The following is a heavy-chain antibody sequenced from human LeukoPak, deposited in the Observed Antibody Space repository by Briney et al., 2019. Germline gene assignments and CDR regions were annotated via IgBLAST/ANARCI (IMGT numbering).Heavy chain of an antibody. Sequence: HSGRSLRLSCVASGFIFSSYALHWVRQAPGKGLEWVAVISYDGNYKYYADSVKGRFTISRDNSKNTLFLQMNSLRPEDTAVYYCARGEYDLLTGVYDTYGIDVWGQGTTVTVSS. J-gene: IGHJ6*02. CDR1: GFIFSSYA. CDR3: ARGEYDLLTGVYDTYGIDV. CDR2: ISYDGNYK. D-gene: IGHD3-9*01. V-gene: IGHV3-30-3*01.